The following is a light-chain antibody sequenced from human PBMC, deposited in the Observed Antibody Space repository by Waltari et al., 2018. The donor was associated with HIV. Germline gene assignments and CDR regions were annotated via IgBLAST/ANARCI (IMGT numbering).Light chain of an antibody. CDR2: ENN. Sequence: QSVLTQPPSVSGTPRQTVTISCSGNVPNMGENYVSWYQQLPGTTPKFLIFENNKRPSGVPDRFSGSKSGTSATLVITRLQTGDEGDYYCGTWDSSLSIAVFGGGTKLTV. CDR3: GTWDSSLSIAV. V-gene: IGLV1-51*02. CDR1: VPNMGENY. J-gene: IGLJ2*01.